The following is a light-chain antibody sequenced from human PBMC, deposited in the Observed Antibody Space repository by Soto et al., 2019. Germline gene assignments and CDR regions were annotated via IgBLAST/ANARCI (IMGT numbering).Light chain of an antibody. J-gene: IGKJ1*01. CDR1: QPVNNNF. CDR3: QQYGNTPRT. CDR2: GAS. V-gene: IGKV3-20*01. Sequence: VVLTQSPYTLSLSPGERATLSCRAGQPVNNNFLAWYRQNTGQAPRLLIYGASTRATGVPDRFSGSGSGTDFTLTISRLEPEDFAVYFCQQYGNTPRTFGQGTKVDIK.